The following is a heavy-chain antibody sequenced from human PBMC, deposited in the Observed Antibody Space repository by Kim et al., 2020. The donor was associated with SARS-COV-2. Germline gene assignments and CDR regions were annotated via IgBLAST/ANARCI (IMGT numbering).Heavy chain of an antibody. Sequence: SETLSLTCSVSGVSISSYYWSWIRQPPGTGLEWMGYVYYSGSANYNPSLRSRVPISVDTTKTQFSLKLSSVTAADTAVYYCSGTVRGANFDYWSRGALVT. J-gene: IGHJ4*02. V-gene: IGHV4-59*08. CDR1: GVSISSYY. D-gene: IGHD3-10*01. CDR2: VYYSGSA. CDR3: SGTVRGANFDY.